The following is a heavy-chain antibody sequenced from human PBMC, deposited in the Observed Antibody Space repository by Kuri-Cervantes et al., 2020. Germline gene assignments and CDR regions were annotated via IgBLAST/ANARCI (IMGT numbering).Heavy chain of an antibody. CDR2: ISSSSSYI. J-gene: IGHJ6*02. CDR3: ARELEGYPYGMDV. D-gene: IGHD3-3*01. V-gene: IGHV3-21*04. Sequence: GESLKISCAASGFTFSSYSMNWVRQAPGKGLEWVSSISSSSSYIYYADSVEGRLTISRDNSKNTLYLQMNSLRAEDTAVYYCARELEGYPYGMDVWGQGTTVTVSS. CDR1: GFTFSSYS.